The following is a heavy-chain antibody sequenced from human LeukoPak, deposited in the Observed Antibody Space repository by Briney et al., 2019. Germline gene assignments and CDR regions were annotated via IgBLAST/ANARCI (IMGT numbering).Heavy chain of an antibody. CDR1: GFTFINAW. CDR2: IKSKTDGGTT. D-gene: IGHD2-21*01. Sequence: GGSLRLSCAASGFTFINAWMTWVRQAPGKGLEWVGRIKSKTDGGTTDYAAPVKGRFSISRDDSKNTLYLQMNSLKTEDTAVYYCSTSPGDQSDFWGQGTLVTVSS. V-gene: IGHV3-15*01. J-gene: IGHJ4*02. CDR3: STSPGDQSDF.